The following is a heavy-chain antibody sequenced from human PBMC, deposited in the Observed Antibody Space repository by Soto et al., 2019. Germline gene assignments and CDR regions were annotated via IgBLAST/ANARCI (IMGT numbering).Heavy chain of an antibody. J-gene: IGHJ6*01. D-gene: IGHD6-19*01. Sequence: QVQLQQWGAVLLKSAETLSLTCAVVGDSLRGQSWNLIRQSPCKRLEWIGELDQSGGTNYNPSLKSRAIISDDTSKNQFSLTLTSVTAADTAVYSCAREDSYGWSGESLDVWGQGTTVTVSS. CDR2: LDQSGGT. CDR1: GDSLRGQS. CDR3: AREDSYGWSGESLDV. V-gene: IGHV4-34*01.